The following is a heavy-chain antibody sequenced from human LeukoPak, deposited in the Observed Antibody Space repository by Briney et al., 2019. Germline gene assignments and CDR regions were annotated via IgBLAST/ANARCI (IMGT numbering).Heavy chain of an antibody. V-gene: IGHV4-39*01. CDR2: IYYSGST. J-gene: IGHJ3*02. Sequence: SETLSLTCTVSGGSISSSSYYWGWIRQPPGKGLEWIGSIYYSGSTYYNPSPKSRVTISVDTSKNQFSLKLSSVTAADTAVYYCARCGVGGSGSPFAFDIWGQGTMVTVSS. CDR1: GGSISSSSYY. D-gene: IGHD3-10*01. CDR3: ARCGVGGSGSPFAFDI.